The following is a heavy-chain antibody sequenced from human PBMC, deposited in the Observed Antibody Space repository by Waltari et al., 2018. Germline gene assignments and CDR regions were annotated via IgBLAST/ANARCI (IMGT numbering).Heavy chain of an antibody. CDR2: INAGNGNT. J-gene: IGHJ6*02. D-gene: IGHD3-22*01. CDR3: ASPTYYYDSSGSPHYYYYGMDV. V-gene: IGHV1-3*01. Sequence: QVQLVQSGAEVKKPGASVKVSCKASGYTFTSYAMHWVRQAPGQRLEWMGWINAGNGNTKYSQKFQGRVTSTRDTSASTAYMELSSLRSEDTAVYYCASPTYYYDSSGSPHYYYYGMDVWGQGTTVTVSS. CDR1: GYTFTSYA.